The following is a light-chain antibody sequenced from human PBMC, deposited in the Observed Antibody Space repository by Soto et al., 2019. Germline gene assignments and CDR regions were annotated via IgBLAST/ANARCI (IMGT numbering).Light chain of an antibody. CDR2: DVS. Sequence: QYALTQPASGSGSPGQSITISCTGTSSDVGGYNYVSWYQQHPGKAPKLMIYDVSNRPSGVSNRFSGSKSGNTASLTISGLQAEDEADYYCSSYTSSSIYVVFGGGTKLTVL. CDR1: SSDVGGYNY. CDR3: SSYTSSSIYVV. J-gene: IGLJ2*01. V-gene: IGLV2-14*01.